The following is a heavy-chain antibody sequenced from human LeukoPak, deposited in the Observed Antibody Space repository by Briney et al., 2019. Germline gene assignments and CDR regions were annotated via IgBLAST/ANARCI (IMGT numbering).Heavy chain of an antibody. D-gene: IGHD1-1*01. CDR2: IYYSGST. CDR1: GGSISSSSYY. V-gene: IGHV4-61*05. J-gene: IGHJ4*02. CDR3: ARGTGTQDY. Sequence: SETLSLTCTVSGGSISSSSYYWGWIRQPPGKGLEWIGYIYYSGSTNYNPSLKSRVTISVDTSKNQFSLKLSSVTAADTAVYYCARGTGTQDYWGQGTLVTVSS.